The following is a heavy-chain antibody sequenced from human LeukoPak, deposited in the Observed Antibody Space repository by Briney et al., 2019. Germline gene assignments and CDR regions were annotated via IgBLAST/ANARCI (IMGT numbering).Heavy chain of an antibody. J-gene: IGHJ6*03. D-gene: IGHD5-12*01. CDR2: IIPIFGTA. CDR3: ARQYSGYLSDYYYYMDV. Sequence: ASVKVSCKASGYTFTSYDINWVRQATGQGLEWMGGIIPIFGTANYAQKLQGRVTMTTDTSTSTAYMELRSLRSDDTAVYYCARQYSGYLSDYYYYMDVWGKGNTVTVSS. V-gene: IGHV1-18*01. CDR1: GYTFTSYD.